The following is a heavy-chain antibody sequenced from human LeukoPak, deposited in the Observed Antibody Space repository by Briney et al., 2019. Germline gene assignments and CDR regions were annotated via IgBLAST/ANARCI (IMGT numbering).Heavy chain of an antibody. CDR3: AKDLTMIVVVTFDY. CDR2: ISGSGGST. D-gene: IGHD3-22*01. J-gene: IGHJ4*02. CDR1: GFTFSSYA. Sequence: GSLRLSCAASGFTFSSYAMSWVRQAPGKGLEWVSAISGSGGSTYYADSVKGRFTISRDNSKDTLYLQMNSLRAEDTAVNYCAKDLTMIVVVTFDYWGQGTLVTVSS. V-gene: IGHV3-23*01.